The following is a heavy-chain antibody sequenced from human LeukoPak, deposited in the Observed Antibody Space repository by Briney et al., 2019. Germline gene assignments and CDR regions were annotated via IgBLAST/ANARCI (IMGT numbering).Heavy chain of an antibody. Sequence: GSVKVSCKASGYTFTSYYMHWVRQAPGQGLEWMGIINPSGGSTSYAQKYQGRVTMTRDTSTSTVYMELSSLRSEDTAVYYCARDPGYYDSSGYPVVGYFQHWGQGTLVTVSS. D-gene: IGHD3-22*01. CDR1: GYTFTSYY. CDR2: INPSGGST. CDR3: ARDPGYYDSSGYPVVGYFQH. V-gene: IGHV1-46*01. J-gene: IGHJ1*01.